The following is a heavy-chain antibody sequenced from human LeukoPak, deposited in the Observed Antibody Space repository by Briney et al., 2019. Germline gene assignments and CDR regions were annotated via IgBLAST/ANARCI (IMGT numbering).Heavy chain of an antibody. V-gene: IGHV1-46*01. CDR3: ARGYDSSGYYYIPFDP. Sequence: ASGKVSCKASGYTFTRYYIHWVRQAPGQGLEWMGIINPSGGSTSYAQKFQGRVTMTRDTSTSTVYMELNSLRSVDTAVYHCARGYDSSGYYYIPFDPWGQGTLVTVSS. D-gene: IGHD3-22*01. CDR1: GYTFTRYY. J-gene: IGHJ5*02. CDR2: INPSGGST.